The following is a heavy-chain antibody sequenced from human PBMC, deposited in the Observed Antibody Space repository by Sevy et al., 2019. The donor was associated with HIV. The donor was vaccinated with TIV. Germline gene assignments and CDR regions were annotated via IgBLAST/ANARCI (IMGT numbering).Heavy chain of an antibody. CDR3: ASNTYHYDSNTYYPVY. V-gene: IGHV3-7*01. CDR1: GFNLSPYW. J-gene: IGHJ4*02. Sequence: GWSLRLSCVASGFNLSPYWMTWVRQAPGKGLEWVANIKQDGNEKYYVDSVKGRFTVSRDNAKNALYLQMYSLRIEDTAVYFCASNTYHYDSNTYYPVYWGQGTRVTVSS. D-gene: IGHD3-22*01. CDR2: IKQDGNEK.